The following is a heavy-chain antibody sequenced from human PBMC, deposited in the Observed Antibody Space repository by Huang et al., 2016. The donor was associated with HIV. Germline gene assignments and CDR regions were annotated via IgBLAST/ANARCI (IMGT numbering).Heavy chain of an antibody. J-gene: IGHJ4*02. V-gene: IGHV3-48*01. CDR2: ISKTSGAT. D-gene: IGHD6-25*01. Sequence: EVQLVESGGGLAQPGGSLRLSCVASGYTFSTYSMNWVRQAPGKGLEWVLYISKTSGATSYAESVKGRFTVSRDNVKNSLYLQMNRLRVEDTAMYYCVRDSSSGLQLRYWGQGALVIVS. CDR3: VRDSSSGLQLRY. CDR1: GYTFSTYS.